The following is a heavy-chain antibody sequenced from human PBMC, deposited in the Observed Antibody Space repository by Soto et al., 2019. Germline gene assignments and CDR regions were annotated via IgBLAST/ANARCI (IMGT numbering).Heavy chain of an antibody. V-gene: IGHV3-64D*06. Sequence: RMSCQDACLAVQHYGIHCVRQTKGKGLEYVSAMGAKGDATYADSVKGRYYISRDISKHPLFLQMTNVTFEATATYFCVNVDWYCVDCWGQGALVTVSS. CDR3: VNVDWYCVDC. CDR1: CLAVQHYG. CDR2: MGAKGDAT. D-gene: IGHD2-21*01. J-gene: IGHJ4*02.